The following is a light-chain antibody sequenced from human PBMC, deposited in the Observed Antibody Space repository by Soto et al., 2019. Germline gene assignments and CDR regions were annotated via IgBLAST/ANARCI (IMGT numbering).Light chain of an antibody. CDR3: TSYAGGNNV. Sequence: QSALTQPPSASGSPGQSVTISCTGTSSDVGGYNYVSWYQQHPGKVPKLMVXXVXXXPXXXXDRFSGSKSGNTASLTVSGLQAEXEADYYCTSYAGGNNVFGTGTKVTVL. V-gene: IGLV2-8*01. CDR1: SSDVGGYNY. J-gene: IGLJ1*01. CDR2: XVX.